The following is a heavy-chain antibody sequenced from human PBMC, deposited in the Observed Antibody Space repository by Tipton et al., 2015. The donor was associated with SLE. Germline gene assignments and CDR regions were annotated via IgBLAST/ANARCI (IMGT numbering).Heavy chain of an antibody. CDR1: GGSFSGYY. CDR3: ARGRAIVGAFDY. Sequence: TLSLTCAVYGGSFSGYYWSWIRQPPGKGLEWIGEINHSGSTNYNPSLKSRLTISVDTSKNQFSLKLSSVTAADTAVYYCARGRAIVGAFDYWGQGTLVTVSS. D-gene: IGHD1-26*01. J-gene: IGHJ4*02. CDR2: INHSGST. V-gene: IGHV4-34*01.